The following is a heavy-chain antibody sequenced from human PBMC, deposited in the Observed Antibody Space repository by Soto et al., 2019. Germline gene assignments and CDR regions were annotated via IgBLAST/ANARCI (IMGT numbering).Heavy chain of an antibody. CDR3: AAELYERGGCCHFDY. CDR2: IMIGGGHT. Sequence: QVQVVQSGPEVKNPGTSVRVSCQTSGFTFSNSAVQWVRQARGQSLEWIGWIMIGGGHTKSAQKIQDRLTITRDISTSTVFMELSSLNSEDTAVYYCAAELYERGGCCHFDYWGQGTLVTVSS. V-gene: IGHV1-58*01. D-gene: IGHD2-15*01. CDR1: GFTFSNSA. J-gene: IGHJ4*02.